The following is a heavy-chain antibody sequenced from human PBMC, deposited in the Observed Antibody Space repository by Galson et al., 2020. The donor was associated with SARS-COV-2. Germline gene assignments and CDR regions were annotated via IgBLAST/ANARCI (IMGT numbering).Heavy chain of an antibody. V-gene: IGHV1-69*13. D-gene: IGHD3-16*02. CDR3: ARGYRAGRDYYSYYMDV. CDR1: GGTFSAYA. Sequence: SVKVSCKASGGTFSAYAIAWVRQAPGQGLEWMGGIIPIFATANYAQKFQGRVTITADESTSTVYMELNSLTSEDTAMYYCARGYRAGRDYYSYYMDVWGKGTTVTVSS. CDR2: IIPIFATA. J-gene: IGHJ6*03.